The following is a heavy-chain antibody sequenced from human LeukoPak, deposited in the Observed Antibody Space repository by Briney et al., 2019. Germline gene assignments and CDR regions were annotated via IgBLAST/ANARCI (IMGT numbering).Heavy chain of an antibody. J-gene: IGHJ4*02. D-gene: IGHD2-15*01. Sequence: RSSETLSLTCTVSGGSISGYYWSWIRQPPGKGLEWVGYISYSGSTNYKPSLKSRVTISVDTSKNQFSLKLSSVTAADTAIYYCARDWRGGSLFAYWGQGTLVNGSS. V-gene: IGHV4-59*01. CDR2: ISYSGST. CDR1: GGSISGYY. CDR3: ARDWRGGSLFAY.